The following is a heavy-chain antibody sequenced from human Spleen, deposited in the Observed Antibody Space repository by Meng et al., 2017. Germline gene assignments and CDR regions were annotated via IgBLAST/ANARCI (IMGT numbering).Heavy chain of an antibody. V-gene: IGHV4-4*02. CDR3: ASQVFSGLNWFGP. Sequence: GRLRRWDPCVGTPTVTRSPTRAVSGASISSNNWWSWVRQPPGKGLDWIGEIYHSGSTNYNPSLKSRVTMSVDKSKNQFSLKLSSVTAADTAVYYCASQVFSGLNWFGPWGQGTLVTVSS. CDR2: IYHSGST. J-gene: IGHJ5*02. CDR1: GASISSNNW. D-gene: IGHD3-10*01.